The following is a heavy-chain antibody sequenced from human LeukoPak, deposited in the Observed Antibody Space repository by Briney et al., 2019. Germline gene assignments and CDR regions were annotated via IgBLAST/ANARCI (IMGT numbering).Heavy chain of an antibody. V-gene: IGHV3-21*01. CDR2: ISSSSSYI. Sequence: GGSLRLSCVASGFTFSSDDMYWVRQAPGEGLEWVSSISSSSSYIYYAGSLKGRFTISRDNAKNSLYLQMKSLRAEDTAVYYCARKAELDYWGQGTLVSVSS. CDR3: ARKAELDY. D-gene: IGHD6-13*01. J-gene: IGHJ4*02. CDR1: GFTFSSDD.